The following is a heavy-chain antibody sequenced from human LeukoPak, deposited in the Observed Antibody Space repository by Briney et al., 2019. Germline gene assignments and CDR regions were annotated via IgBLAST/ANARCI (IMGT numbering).Heavy chain of an antibody. Sequence: GGSLRLSCAASGFTFSSYSMNWVRQAPGKGLEWVSAISGSGGSTYYADSVKGRFTISRDNSKNTLYLQMNSLRAEDTAVYYCAKVEDGYGDFDYWGQGTLVTVSS. V-gene: IGHV3-23*01. D-gene: IGHD5-18*01. CDR2: ISGSGGST. CDR3: AKVEDGYGDFDY. CDR1: GFTFSSYS. J-gene: IGHJ4*02.